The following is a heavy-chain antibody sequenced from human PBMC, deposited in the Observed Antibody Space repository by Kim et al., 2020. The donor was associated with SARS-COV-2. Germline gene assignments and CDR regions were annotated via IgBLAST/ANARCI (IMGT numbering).Heavy chain of an antibody. D-gene: IGHD3-10*01. CDR3: TTDHDTRLLWFGELSLRMDV. Sequence: GGSLRLSCAASGFTFSNAWMSWVRQAPGKGLEWVGRIKSKTDGGTTDYAAPVKGRFTISRDDSKNTLYLQMNSLKTEDTAVYYCTTDHDTRLLWFGELSLRMDVWGQGTTVTVSS. CDR1: GFTFSNAW. V-gene: IGHV3-15*01. CDR2: IKSKTDGGTT. J-gene: IGHJ6*02.